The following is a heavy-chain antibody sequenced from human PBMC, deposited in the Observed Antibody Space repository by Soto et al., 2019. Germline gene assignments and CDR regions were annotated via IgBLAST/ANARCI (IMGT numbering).Heavy chain of an antibody. Sequence: SETLSLTCTVSGGSISSSSYYWGWIRQPPGKGLEWIGSIYYSGSTYYNPSLKSRVTISVDTSKNQFSLKLSSVTAADTAVYYCARLNLYYFDYWGQGTLVNVSS. CDR1: GGSISSSSYY. CDR2: IYYSGST. J-gene: IGHJ4*02. V-gene: IGHV4-39*01. CDR3: ARLNLYYFDY.